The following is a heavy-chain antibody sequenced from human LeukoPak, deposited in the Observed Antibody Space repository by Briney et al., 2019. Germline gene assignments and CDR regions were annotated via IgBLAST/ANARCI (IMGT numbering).Heavy chain of an antibody. V-gene: IGHV3-21*01. CDR2: ITSSSTYT. CDR3: ARDSPLAARRGSFDY. CDR1: GFSFSSYN. D-gene: IGHD6-6*01. J-gene: IGHJ4*02. Sequence: GGSLRLSCAASGFSFSSYNMNWVRQTPGKGLEWVSSITSSSTYTFYADSVKGRFTISGDNARNSLSLQMNSLRAEDTAVYYCARDSPLAARRGSFDYWGQGTLVTVSS.